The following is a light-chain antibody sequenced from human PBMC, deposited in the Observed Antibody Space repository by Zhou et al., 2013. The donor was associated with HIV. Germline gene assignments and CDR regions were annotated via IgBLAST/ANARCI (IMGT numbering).Light chain of an antibody. CDR1: QSVDGH. CDR2: DSS. CDR3: QQYDDWPWT. Sequence: TQSPSSLSASVGDRATLSCRASQSVDGHLAWYQQRPGQAPRLLIYDSSSRATGCPARFSGGGSGTEFTLTISSLESEDFAVYSCQQYDDWPWTFGQGTKVEIK. J-gene: IGKJ1*01. V-gene: IGKV3-15*01.